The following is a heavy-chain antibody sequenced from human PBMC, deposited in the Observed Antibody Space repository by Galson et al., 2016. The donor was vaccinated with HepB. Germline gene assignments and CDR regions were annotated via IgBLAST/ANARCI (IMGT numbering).Heavy chain of an antibody. V-gene: IGHV4-4*02. J-gene: IGHJ6*02. CDR1: GDSVNSQTW. CDR2: IYQHGGA. D-gene: IGHD2/OR15-2a*01. Sequence: SETLSLTCAVSGDSVNSQTWWSWVRQLPGKGLEWIGEIYQHGGANYNSSLRGRVTLSVDKSKNQISLEVTSVTAADAAVYYCARNRDFGMDVWGQGTTVAVSS. CDR3: ARNRDFGMDV.